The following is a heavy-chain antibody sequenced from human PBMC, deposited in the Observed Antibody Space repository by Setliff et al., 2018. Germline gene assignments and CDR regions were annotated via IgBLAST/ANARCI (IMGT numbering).Heavy chain of an antibody. CDR1: GVSISSYY. J-gene: IGHJ4*02. CDR3: ARAGDAAAGRKGVFEY. CDR2: IQKSGGT. D-gene: IGHD6-13*01. V-gene: IGHV4-59*01. Sequence: PSETLSLTCNVSGVSISSYYWSWIRQPPGKGLESIGYIQKSGGTNYNPALKSRATISVDTSTNQFSLKLRSVTAADTAVYYCARAGDAAAGRKGVFEYWGQGSLVTVSS.